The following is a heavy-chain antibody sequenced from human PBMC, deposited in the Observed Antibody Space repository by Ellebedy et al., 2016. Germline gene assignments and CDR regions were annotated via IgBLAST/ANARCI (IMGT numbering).Heavy chain of an antibody. D-gene: IGHD3-3*01. CDR3: AGAGITIFGVVNDAFDI. V-gene: IGHV3-11*01. CDR2: ISSSGSSM. CDR1: GFTFRDYY. J-gene: IGHJ3*02. Sequence: GESLKISXAASGFTFRDYYMTWIRQAPGKGLEWVSYISSSGSSMYYADSVKGRFTISRDNAKNSLYLQMNSLRAEDTAVYYCAGAGITIFGVVNDAFDIWGQGTMVTVSS.